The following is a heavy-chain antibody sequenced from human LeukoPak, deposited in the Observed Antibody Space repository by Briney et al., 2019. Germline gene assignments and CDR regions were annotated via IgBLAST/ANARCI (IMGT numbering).Heavy chain of an antibody. CDR3: ARAAGDPMEFDY. J-gene: IGHJ4*02. D-gene: IGHD7-27*01. V-gene: IGHV4-34*01. CDR1: GGSFSGYY. Sequence: SETLSLTCAVYGGSFSGYYWSWIRQPPGEGLEWIGEINHSGSTNYNPSLKSRVTISVDRSKNQFSLKLSSVTAADTAVYYCARAAGDPMEFDYWGQGTLVTVSS. CDR2: INHSGST.